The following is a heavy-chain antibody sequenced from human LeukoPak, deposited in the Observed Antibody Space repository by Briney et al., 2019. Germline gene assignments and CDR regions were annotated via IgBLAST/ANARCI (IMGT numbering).Heavy chain of an antibody. J-gene: IGHJ4*01. Sequence: GGSLRLSRAASGFTFSDYYMSWIRQAPGKGLEWVSYISSSGNNIYYADSVKGRFTISRDNSKNTLYLQMNSLRAEDTAVYYCAMHSSTWYFDYWGRGTLVTVSS. D-gene: IGHD6-13*01. CDR3: AMHSSTWYFDY. CDR1: GFTFSDYY. CDR2: ISSSGNNI. V-gene: IGHV3-11*01.